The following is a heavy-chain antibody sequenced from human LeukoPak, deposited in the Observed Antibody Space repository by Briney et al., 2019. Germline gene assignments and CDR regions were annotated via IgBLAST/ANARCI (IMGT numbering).Heavy chain of an antibody. J-gene: IGHJ4*02. V-gene: IGHV3-21*01. CDR1: GFTFSSFA. CDR2: ISGNGSFI. Sequence: GGSLRLSCAASGFTFSSFAMNWVRQAPGKGLEWVSSISGNGSFINYADSVKGRFTTSRDNAESSLFLQMNSLRAEDTAVYYCATAKNDYWGQGTLVTVSS. CDR3: ATAKNDY.